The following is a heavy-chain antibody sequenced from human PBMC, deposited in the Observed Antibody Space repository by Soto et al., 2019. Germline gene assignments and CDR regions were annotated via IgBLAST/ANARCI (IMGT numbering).Heavy chain of an antibody. CDR1: GYTFTSYA. V-gene: IGHV1-3*01. CDR2: INAGNGNT. D-gene: IGHD2-21*02. CDR3: ARASSHYCGGGCYFDY. J-gene: IGHJ4*02. Sequence: GASVKVSCKASGYTFTSYAMHWVRQAPGQRLEWMGWINAGNGNTKYSQKFQGRVTITRDTSASTAYMELSSLRSEDTAVYYCARASSHYCGGGCYFDYWGQGTLVTVSS.